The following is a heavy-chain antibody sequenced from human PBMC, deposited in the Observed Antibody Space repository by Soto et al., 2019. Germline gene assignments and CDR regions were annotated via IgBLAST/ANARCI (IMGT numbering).Heavy chain of an antibody. CDR1: GYTLTELS. CDR2: FDPEDGET. D-gene: IGHD1-26*01. CDR3: ATRVGATIPPYYYFDY. J-gene: IGHJ4*02. Sequence: GASVKVSCKVSGYTLTELSMHWVRQAPGKGLEWMGGFDPEDGETIYAQKFQGRVTMTEDTSTDTAYMELSSLRSEDTAVYYCATRVGATIPPYYYFDYWGQGTLVTVS. V-gene: IGHV1-24*01.